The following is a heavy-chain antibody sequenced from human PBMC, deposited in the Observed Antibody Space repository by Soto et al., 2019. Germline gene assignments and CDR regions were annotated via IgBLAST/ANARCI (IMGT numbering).Heavy chain of an antibody. Sequence: SVTVSCQASGGTFISYAISWVRQAPGQGLEWMGGIIPIFGTANYAQKFQGRVTITADESTSTAYMELSSLRSEDTAVYYCARLVVVTATSYYYYGMDVWGQGTTVTVSS. CDR1: GGTFISYA. CDR2: IIPIFGTA. D-gene: IGHD2-21*02. CDR3: ARLVVVTATSYYYYGMDV. J-gene: IGHJ6*02. V-gene: IGHV1-69*13.